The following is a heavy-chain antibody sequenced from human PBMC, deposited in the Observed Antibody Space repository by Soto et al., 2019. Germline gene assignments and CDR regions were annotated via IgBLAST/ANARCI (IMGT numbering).Heavy chain of an antibody. CDR1: GFTFTTHA. CDR2: ISGRGDDT. D-gene: IGHD2-15*01. J-gene: IGHJ4*02. Sequence: GGSLRLSCAASGFTFTTHAMTRVRQAPGKGLEWVSAISGRGDDTYYADSVKGRFTISRDNAKNSLYLQMNSLRAEDTAVYYCARAFYCSGGSCYGLNYWGQGTLVTVSS. V-gene: IGHV3-23*01. CDR3: ARAFYCSGGSCYGLNY.